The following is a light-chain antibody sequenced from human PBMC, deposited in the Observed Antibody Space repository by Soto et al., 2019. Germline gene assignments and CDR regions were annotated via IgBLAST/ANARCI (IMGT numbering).Light chain of an antibody. CDR2: KAS. Sequence: DIQMTQSPSTLSASLGDRVTITCRASQSISSWLAWYQQKPGKAPKLLIYKASSLESGVPSRFSGSESGTEFTLTISSLQPDDFATYYCQEYATYWWTCGQGTKVEIK. CDR1: QSISSW. CDR3: QEYATYWWT. J-gene: IGKJ1*01. V-gene: IGKV1-5*03.